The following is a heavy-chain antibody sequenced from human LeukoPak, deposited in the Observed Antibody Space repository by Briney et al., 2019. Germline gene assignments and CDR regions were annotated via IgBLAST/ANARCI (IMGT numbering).Heavy chain of an antibody. CDR3: AREWELVY. D-gene: IGHD1-26*01. J-gene: IGHJ4*02. CDR2: ISNDGSKK. CDR1: GFTFSSYV. Sequence: GGSLRLSCEASGFTFSSYVMHWVRQAPGKGLEWVAVISNDGSKKYYAESVKGRFTISRDNSKNTLYLQMNSLRAEDTAVYYCAREWELVYWGQGTLVTVSS. V-gene: IGHV3-30-3*01.